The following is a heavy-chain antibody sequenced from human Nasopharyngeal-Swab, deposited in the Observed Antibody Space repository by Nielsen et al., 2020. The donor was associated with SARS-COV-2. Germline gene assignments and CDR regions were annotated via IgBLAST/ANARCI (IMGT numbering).Heavy chain of an antibody. J-gene: IGHJ6*03. D-gene: IGHD3-10*01. V-gene: IGHV1-69*01. CDR3: ARGAGVITYYYYYYYMDV. CDR2: IIPIFGTA. Sequence: WVRQAPGQGLEWMGGIIPIFGTANYAQKFQGRVTITADESTSTAYMELSSLRSEDTAVYYCARGAGVITYYYYYYYMDVWGKGTTVTVSS.